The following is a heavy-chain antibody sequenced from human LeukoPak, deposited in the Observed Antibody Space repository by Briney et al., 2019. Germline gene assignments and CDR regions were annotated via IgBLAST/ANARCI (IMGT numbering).Heavy chain of an antibody. J-gene: IGHJ4*02. CDR1: GFTFSSYA. Sequence: PGGSLRLSCAASGFTFSSYAMSWVRQAPGKGLEWVSSISGSGGSTFYADSVKGRFTISRDNSQSTPYLQMNSLRAEDTAVYYCAKDRTSSGSYYVEDYWGQGTLVTVSS. CDR3: AKDRTSSGSYYVEDY. V-gene: IGHV3-23*01. D-gene: IGHD3-10*01. CDR2: ISGSGGST.